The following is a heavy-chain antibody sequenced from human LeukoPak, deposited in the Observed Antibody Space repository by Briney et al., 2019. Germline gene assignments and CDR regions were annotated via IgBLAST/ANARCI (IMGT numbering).Heavy chain of an antibody. V-gene: IGHV1-18*01. D-gene: IGHD3-3*01. Sequence: GASVKVSCKASGYTFSNYGISWVRQAPGQGLEWMGWISAYNGNTNFAQRLQGRVTMTTDTSTSTAYMELRSLRSDDTAVYYCARYYDFWSGYSPPFDYWGQGTLVTVSS. CDR2: ISAYNGNT. J-gene: IGHJ4*02. CDR3: ARYYDFWSGYSPPFDY. CDR1: GYTFSNYG.